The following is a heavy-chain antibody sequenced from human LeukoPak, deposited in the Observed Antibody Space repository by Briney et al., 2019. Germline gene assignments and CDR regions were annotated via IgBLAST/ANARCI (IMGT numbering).Heavy chain of an antibody. J-gene: IGHJ4*02. CDR3: ARLRGGLYYYDSSGYYSDY. CDR2: INTDGISK. Sequence: GGSLRLSYAASGFTFSSYWMHWPRQPPGKGLVWVSRINTDGISKSYADSERVRFTISRDNAKHTLYLELNSLIAEDTAVYYRARLRGGLYYYDSSGYYSDYWGQGTLVTVSS. V-gene: IGHV3-74*01. CDR1: GFTFSSYW. D-gene: IGHD3-22*01.